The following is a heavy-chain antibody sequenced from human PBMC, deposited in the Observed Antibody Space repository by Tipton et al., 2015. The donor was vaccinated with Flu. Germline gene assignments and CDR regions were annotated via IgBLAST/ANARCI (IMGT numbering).Heavy chain of an antibody. D-gene: IGHD6-13*01. Sequence: SLRLSCAASGFSFSSYWMNWVRQAPGEGLEWVAKIKQDGSEKYYVDSVKGRFTISRDNAKNSLYLQMNSLRAEDTAVYFCARSSYSSSWFFDYWGQGTLVTVSS. V-gene: IGHV3-7*01. CDR3: ARSSYSSSWFFDY. CDR1: GFSFSSYW. J-gene: IGHJ4*02. CDR2: IKQDGSEK.